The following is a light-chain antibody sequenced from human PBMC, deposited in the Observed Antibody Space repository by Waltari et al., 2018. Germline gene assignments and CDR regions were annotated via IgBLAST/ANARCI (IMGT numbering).Light chain of an antibody. J-gene: IGKJ4*01. CDR3: QQYYSYPPG. Sequence: AIRITQSPPSLSASTGDRVTITCRASQGISSYLAWYQQKPGKAPKLLIYAASTLQSGVPSRFSGSGSGTDFTLTISCLQSEDFATYYCQQYYSYPPGFGGGTKVEIK. CDR1: QGISSY. CDR2: AAS. V-gene: IGKV1-8*01.